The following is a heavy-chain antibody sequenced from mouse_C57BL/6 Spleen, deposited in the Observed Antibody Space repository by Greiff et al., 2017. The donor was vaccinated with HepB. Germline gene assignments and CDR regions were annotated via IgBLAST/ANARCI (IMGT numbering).Heavy chain of an antibody. CDR2: IYPGNSDT. Sequence: VQLQQSGTVLARPGASVKMSCKTSGYTFTSYWMHWVKQRPGQGLEWIGAIYPGNSDTSYNQKFKGKAKLTAVTSASTAYMELSSLTNEDSAVYYCTRGDYYGRSRGFDYWGQGTTLTVSS. CDR1: GYTFTSYW. D-gene: IGHD1-1*01. J-gene: IGHJ2*01. V-gene: IGHV1-5*01. CDR3: TRGDYYGRSRGFDY.